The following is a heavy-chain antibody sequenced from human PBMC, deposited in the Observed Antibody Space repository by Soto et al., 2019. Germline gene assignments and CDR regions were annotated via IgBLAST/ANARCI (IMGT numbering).Heavy chain of an antibody. V-gene: IGHV3-23*01. CDR2: ISSNGESTDHTGAT. Sequence: GGSLRLSCTASGFNFRSYAMSWVRQAPGKGLEWVSIISSNGESTDHTGATYYADSVRGRFTISRDNSKNTLYLQMNSLRADDTAIYYCAKESSRNSSPYWGQGTLVTVSS. CDR3: AKESSRNSSPY. D-gene: IGHD1-1*01. CDR1: GFNFRSYA. J-gene: IGHJ4*02.